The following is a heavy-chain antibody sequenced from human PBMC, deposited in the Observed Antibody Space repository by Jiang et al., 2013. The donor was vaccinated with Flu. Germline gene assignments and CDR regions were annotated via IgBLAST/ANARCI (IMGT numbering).Heavy chain of an antibody. J-gene: IGHJ5*02. CDR2: ISYDGSNK. Sequence: SSYAMHWVRQAPGKGLEWVAVISYDGSNKYYADSVKGRFTISRDNSKNTLYLQMNSLRAEDTAVYYCARSPQLRYFDWLEDWFDPWGQGTLVTVSS. CDR3: ARSPQLRYFDWLEDWFDP. V-gene: IGHV3-30-3*01. D-gene: IGHD3-9*01. CDR1: SSYA.